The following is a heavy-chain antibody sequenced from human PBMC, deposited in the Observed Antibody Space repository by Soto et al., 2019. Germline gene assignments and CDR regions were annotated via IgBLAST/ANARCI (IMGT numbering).Heavy chain of an antibody. CDR1: GFTFSNAW. Sequence: GGSLRLSCAASGFTFSNAWMNWVRQAPGKGLEWVGRIKSKTDGGTTDYAAPVKGRFTISRDDSKNTLYLQMNSLKTEDTAVYYCTTTPKYYYDSSGYYSYFQHWGQGTLVTVSS. CDR2: IKSKTDGGTT. V-gene: IGHV3-15*07. CDR3: TTTPKYYYDSSGYYSYFQH. D-gene: IGHD3-22*01. J-gene: IGHJ1*01.